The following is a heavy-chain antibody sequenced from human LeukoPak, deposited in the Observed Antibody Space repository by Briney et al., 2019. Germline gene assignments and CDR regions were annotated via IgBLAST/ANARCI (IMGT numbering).Heavy chain of an antibody. V-gene: IGHV4-34*01. CDR1: GGSFSGYY. CDR2: INHSGST. Sequence: PSETLSLTCAVYGGSFSGYYWSWIRQPPGKGLEWIGEINHSGSTKYNPTLKGGVTISVDTSKNQFSQKLSSVTAADTAVYYCARSFSCSSTSCPLDYWGQGTLVTVSS. CDR3: ARSFSCSSTSCPLDY. D-gene: IGHD2-2*01. J-gene: IGHJ4*02.